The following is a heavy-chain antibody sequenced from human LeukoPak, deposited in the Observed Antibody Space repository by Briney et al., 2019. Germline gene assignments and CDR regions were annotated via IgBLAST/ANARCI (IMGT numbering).Heavy chain of an antibody. V-gene: IGHV3-7*05. D-gene: IGHD6-6*01. CDR1: GFTFSSYW. CDR2: IKQDGSEK. CDR3: ARDPYSSTWSYGMDV. J-gene: IGHJ6*02. Sequence: HSGASLRLSCAASGFTFSSYWMSWVRQAPGKGLEWVANIKQDGSEKVCVDSVKGRFTISRDNAKNSLFLQMNTLRAEDTAVYYCARDPYSSTWSYGMDVWGQGTTVTVSS.